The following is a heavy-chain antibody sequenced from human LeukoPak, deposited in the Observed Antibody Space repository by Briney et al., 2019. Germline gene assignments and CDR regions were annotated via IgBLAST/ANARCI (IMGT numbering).Heavy chain of an antibody. Sequence: GGSLRLSCAASGFTFSSYAMSWVRQAPGMGGAWLSLISGSGSSTYYADSVQGRFTISRDNSKNTLYLQMNNLRAEDTAVYYCAKDSGTYYKAFDVWGQGTMVTVSS. D-gene: IGHD1-26*01. CDR2: ISGSGSST. CDR3: AKDSGTYYKAFDV. J-gene: IGHJ3*01. V-gene: IGHV3-23*01. CDR1: GFTFSSYA.